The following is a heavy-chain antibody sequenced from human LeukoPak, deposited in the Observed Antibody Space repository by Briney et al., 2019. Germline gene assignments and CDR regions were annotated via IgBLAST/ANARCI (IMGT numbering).Heavy chain of an antibody. CDR2: ISSSSSTI. J-gene: IGHJ4*02. V-gene: IGHV3-48*01. CDR1: EFTFSSYS. D-gene: IGHD1-1*01. CDR3: ARDTPLGGTGTGDY. Sequence: GGSLRLSCAASEFTFSSYSMNWVRQAPGKGLEWVSYISSSSSTIYYADSVKGRFTISRDNAKNSLYLQMNSLRAEDTAVYYCARDTPLGGTGTGDYWGQGTLVTVSS.